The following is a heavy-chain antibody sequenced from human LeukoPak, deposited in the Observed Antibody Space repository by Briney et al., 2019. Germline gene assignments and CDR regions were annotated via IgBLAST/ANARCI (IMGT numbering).Heavy chain of an antibody. Sequence: SVKVSCKASGYTFTSYGISWVRQAPGQGLEWMGGIIPIFGTANYAQKFQGRVTITADESTSTAYMELSSPRSEDTAVYYCARDPSNYYDSSGYYWGQGTLVTVSS. CDR3: ARDPSNYYDSSGYY. CDR2: IIPIFGTA. J-gene: IGHJ4*02. V-gene: IGHV1-69*13. CDR1: GYTFTSYG. D-gene: IGHD3-22*01.